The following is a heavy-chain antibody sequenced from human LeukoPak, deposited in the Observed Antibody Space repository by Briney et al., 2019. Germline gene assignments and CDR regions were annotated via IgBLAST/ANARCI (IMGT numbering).Heavy chain of an antibody. CDR1: GFTFSNAW. CDR2: IKSKTDGGTT. CDR3: TTVVVVPAVLYYFDY. J-gene: IGHJ4*02. V-gene: IGHV3-15*01. Sequence: PGGSLRLSCAASGFTFSNAWMSWVRQDPGKGLEWVGRIKSKTDGGTTDYAAPVKGRFTISRDDSKNTLYLQMNSLKTEDTAVYYCTTVVVVPAVLYYFDYWGQGTLVTVSS. D-gene: IGHD2-2*01.